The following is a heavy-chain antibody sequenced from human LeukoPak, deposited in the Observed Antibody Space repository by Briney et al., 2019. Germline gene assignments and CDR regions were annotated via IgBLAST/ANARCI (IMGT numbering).Heavy chain of an antibody. Sequence: PSETLSLTCTVSGGSISSYYWSWIRQPPGKGLEWIGYISYSGSTNYNPSLKSRVTISVDTSKNQFSLKLSSVTAADTAVYYCARQPNWNDVYGEFDYWGQGTLVTVSS. CDR1: GGSISSYY. J-gene: IGHJ4*02. D-gene: IGHD1-1*01. V-gene: IGHV4-59*08. CDR3: ARQPNWNDVYGEFDY. CDR2: ISYSGST.